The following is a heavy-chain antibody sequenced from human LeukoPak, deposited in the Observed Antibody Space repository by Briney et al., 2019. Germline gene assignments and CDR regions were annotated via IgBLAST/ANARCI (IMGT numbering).Heavy chain of an antibody. V-gene: IGHV7-4-1*02. Sequence: GASVKVSCKASGYTFTGYYLHWVRQAPGQGLEWMGWINTNTGNPTYAQGFTGRFVFSLDTSVSTAYLQISSLKAEDTAVYYCARDIRKVGATSLDPWGQGTLVTVSS. CDR1: GYTFTGYY. D-gene: IGHD1-26*01. J-gene: IGHJ5*02. CDR2: INTNTGNP. CDR3: ARDIRKVGATSLDP.